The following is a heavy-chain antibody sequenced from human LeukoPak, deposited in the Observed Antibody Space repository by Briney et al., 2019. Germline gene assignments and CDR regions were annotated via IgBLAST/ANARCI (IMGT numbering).Heavy chain of an antibody. J-gene: IGHJ4*02. D-gene: IGHD2-15*01. V-gene: IGHV5-51*01. Sequence: GESLKISCKGFGYSFSTYWIAWVRQMPGKGLEWMGIIYPGDSDTRYSPSFQGQVTISADKSISTAYRQWSSLKASDTAMYYCARARYCSGGTCYPDYWGQGTLVTVSS. CDR2: IYPGDSDT. CDR1: GYSFSTYW. CDR3: ARARYCSGGTCYPDY.